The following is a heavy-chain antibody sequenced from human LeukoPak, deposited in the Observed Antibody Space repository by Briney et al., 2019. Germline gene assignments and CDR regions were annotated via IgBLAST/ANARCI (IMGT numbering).Heavy chain of an antibody. CDR3: AREEKSIVLAFDI. J-gene: IGHJ3*02. Sequence: PSETLSLTCTVSGGSISSGGYYWSWIRQHPGKGLEWIGYIYYSGSTYYNPSLKSRVTISVDTSKNQFSLKLSSVTAADTAVYYCAREEKSIVLAFDIWGQGTMVTVSS. CDR2: IYYSGST. D-gene: IGHD6-6*01. CDR1: GGSISSGGYY. V-gene: IGHV4-31*03.